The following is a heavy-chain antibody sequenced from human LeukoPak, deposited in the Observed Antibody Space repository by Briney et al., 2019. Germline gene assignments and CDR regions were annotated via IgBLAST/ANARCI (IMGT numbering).Heavy chain of an antibody. CDR1: GFTFEDFA. D-gene: IGHD3-22*01. Sequence: QSGGSLRLSCEGSGFTFEDFAMHWVWQTPGKGPEWVSGITWNSRKIDYADSVKGRFTISRDNAKKSVYLQMNSLRPGDTAVYYCKKTNDGSGFLNDAYDIWGQGTKVIVSS. J-gene: IGHJ3*02. CDR3: KKTNDGSGFLNDAYDI. V-gene: IGHV3-9*01. CDR2: ITWNSRKI.